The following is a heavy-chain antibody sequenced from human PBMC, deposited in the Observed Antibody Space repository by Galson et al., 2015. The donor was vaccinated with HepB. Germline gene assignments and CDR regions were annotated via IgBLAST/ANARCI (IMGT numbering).Heavy chain of an antibody. CDR3: ARLRGDSSSWYGHYYYGMDV. CDR2: ISSSSSYT. Sequence: SLRLSCAASGFTFSDYYMSWIRQAPGKGLEWVSYISSSSSYTNYADSVKGRFTISRDNAKNSLYLQMNSLRTEDTAVYYCARLRGDSSSWYGHYYYGMDVWGQGTTVTVSS. D-gene: IGHD6-13*01. V-gene: IGHV3-11*03. J-gene: IGHJ6*02. CDR1: GFTFSDYY.